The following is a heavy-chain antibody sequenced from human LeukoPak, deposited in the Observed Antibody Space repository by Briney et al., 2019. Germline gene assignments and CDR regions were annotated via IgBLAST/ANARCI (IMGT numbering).Heavy chain of an antibody. J-gene: IGHJ4*02. CDR1: GGPISNYY. CDR3: ARSPRGGTKTYFDY. CDR2: VHYSGST. D-gene: IGHD1-14*01. V-gene: IGHV4-59*01. Sequence: PSETLYLTCTVSGGPISNYYWSWIRQPPGKGLEWIGYVHYSGSTNYNPSLKSRVTISVDTSKNQFSLRLSSVTAADTAVYYCARSPRGGTKTYFDYWGQGTLVTVSP.